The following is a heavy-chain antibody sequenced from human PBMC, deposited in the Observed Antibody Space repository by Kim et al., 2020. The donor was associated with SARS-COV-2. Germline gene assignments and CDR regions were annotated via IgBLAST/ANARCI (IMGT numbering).Heavy chain of an antibody. D-gene: IGHD2-2*01. CDR1: GFTFSSYS. CDR3: ARSRELDV. Sequence: GGSLRLSCADSGFTFSSYSIHWVRQAPGKGLVWVSRINSDGRNTIYADSVKGRFTVSRDNAKNTLYLQMNSLRAEDTAVYYCARSRELDVWGQGTTVTVS. V-gene: IGHV3-74*01. J-gene: IGHJ6*02. CDR2: INSDGRNT.